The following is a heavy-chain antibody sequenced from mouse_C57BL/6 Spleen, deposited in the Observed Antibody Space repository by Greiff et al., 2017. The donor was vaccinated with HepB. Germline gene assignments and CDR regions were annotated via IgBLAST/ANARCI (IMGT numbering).Heavy chain of an antibody. CDR3: ARDHGLLRGDY. CDR2: ISDGGSYT. J-gene: IGHJ2*01. CDR1: GFTFSSYA. Sequence: EVQLVESGGGLVKPGGSLKLSCAASGFTFSSYAMSWVRQTPEKRLEWVATISDGGSYTYYPDNVKGRFTISRDNAKNNLYLQMSHLKSEDTAMYYCARDHGLLRGDYWGQGTTLTVSS. D-gene: IGHD1-1*01. V-gene: IGHV5-4*01.